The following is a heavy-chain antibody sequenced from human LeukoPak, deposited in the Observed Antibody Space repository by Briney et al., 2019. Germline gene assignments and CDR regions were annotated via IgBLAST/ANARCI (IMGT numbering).Heavy chain of an antibody. CDR3: SKDISAGGLDV. CDR2: VFWNGVDK. D-gene: IGHD3-16*02. J-gene: IGHJ6*02. V-gene: IGHV3-9*01. CDR1: GFIVNDHA. Sequence: PGRSLRLTCVASGFIVNDHAMHWVWQTPGKGLEWVAGVFWNGVDKGYADSVKGRFTIFRDNAKNSMYLQMNSLRIEDTALYYCSKDISAGGLDVWGPGTPVTVSS.